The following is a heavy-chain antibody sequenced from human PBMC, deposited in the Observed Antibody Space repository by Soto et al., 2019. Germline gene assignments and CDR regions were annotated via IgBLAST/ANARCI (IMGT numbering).Heavy chain of an antibody. J-gene: IGHJ4*02. D-gene: IGHD6-13*01. CDR3: ARESYSSSWYFDY. CDR2: ISGSSSYI. V-gene: IGHV3-21*01. Sequence: GGTLRLSCAASGFTFSSYSMNWVRQAPGKGLEWVSSISGSSSYIYYADSVKGRFTISRDNAKNSLYLQMNSLRAEDTAVYYCARESYSSSWYFDYWGQGTLVTVSS. CDR1: GFTFSSYS.